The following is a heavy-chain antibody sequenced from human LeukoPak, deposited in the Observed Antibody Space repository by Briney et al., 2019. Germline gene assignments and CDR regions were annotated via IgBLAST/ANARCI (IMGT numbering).Heavy chain of an antibody. J-gene: IGHJ5*02. V-gene: IGHV4-34*01. CDR1: GGSFSGYY. Sequence: PSETLSLTCAVYGGSFSGYYWSWIRQPPGEGLEWIGEINHSGSTNYNPSLKSRVTISVDTSKNQFSLKLSSVTAADTAVYYCARELLRYKNNWFDPWGQGTLVTVSS. CDR3: ARELLRYKNNWFDP. CDR2: INHSGST. D-gene: IGHD3-9*01.